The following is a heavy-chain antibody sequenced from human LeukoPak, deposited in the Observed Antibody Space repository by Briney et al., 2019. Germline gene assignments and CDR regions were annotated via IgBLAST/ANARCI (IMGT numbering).Heavy chain of an antibody. J-gene: IGHJ4*02. CDR2: INWNGVST. V-gene: IGHV3-20*04. CDR3: ARDDTFDY. CDR1: GFTFDDYD. Sequence: GGSLRLSCAASGFTFDDYDMNWVRQTPGKGLEWVSGINWNGVSTGYADSVKGRFTISRDNAKNSLYLQMNSLGAEDTAVYYCARDDTFDYWGQGTLVTVSS.